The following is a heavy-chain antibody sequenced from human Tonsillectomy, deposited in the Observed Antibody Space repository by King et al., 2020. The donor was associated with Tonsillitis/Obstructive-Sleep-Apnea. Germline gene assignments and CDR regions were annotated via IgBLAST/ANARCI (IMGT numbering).Heavy chain of an antibody. CDR2: ISAYNGNT. Sequence: VQLVESGAEVKKPGASVKVSCKASGYTFTSYGISWVRQAPGQGLEWMGWISAYNGNTNYAQKLQGRVTMTTDTSTSTAYMELRSLRSDDTAVYYCASSAGIPRIVGAIGNFDYWGQGTLVTVSS. V-gene: IGHV1-18*01. CDR1: GYTFTSYG. CDR3: ASSAGIPRIVGAIGNFDY. J-gene: IGHJ4*02. D-gene: IGHD1-26*01.